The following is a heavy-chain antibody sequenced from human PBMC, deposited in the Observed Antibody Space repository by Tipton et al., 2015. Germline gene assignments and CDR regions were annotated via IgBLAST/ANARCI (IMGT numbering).Heavy chain of an antibody. Sequence: PGLVKPSETLSLTCTVSGGSFSDYYWSWIRQSPGEGLEWIGYIYYSGSTNYNPSLRSRVAMSMDTSKNQFSLKLSSVTAADTAVYYCAREAYSSSGLIFDYWGQGTLVTVSS. CDR1: GGSFSDYY. V-gene: IGHV4-59*01. J-gene: IGHJ4*02. D-gene: IGHD6-6*01. CDR3: AREAYSSSGLIFDY. CDR2: IYYSGST.